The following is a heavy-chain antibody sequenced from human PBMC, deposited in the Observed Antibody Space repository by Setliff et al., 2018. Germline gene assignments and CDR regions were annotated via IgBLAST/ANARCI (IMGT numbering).Heavy chain of an antibody. V-gene: IGHV3-7*03. CDR3: ARIDATIFAATGPFDP. Sequence: PGGSLRLSCAASGFIFSSYWMSWVRQAPGKGLEWVATINQDGSGKYYADSVKGRFTISRDNSKNSLYLQMNSLRDEDTAIYYCARIDATIFAATGPFDPWGQGTLVTVSS. CDR1: GFIFSSYW. D-gene: IGHD3-3*01. CDR2: INQDGSGK. J-gene: IGHJ5*02.